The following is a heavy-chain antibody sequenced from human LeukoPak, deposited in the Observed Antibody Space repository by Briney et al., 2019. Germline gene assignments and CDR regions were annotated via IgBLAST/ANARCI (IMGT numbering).Heavy chain of an antibody. CDR1: GYTGTGYY. CDR3: ARGDVDTAMVDY. V-gene: IGHV1-2*02. CDR2: INPNRGGT. Sequence: ASVTVSCKASGYTGTGYYMHWVRQAPGQGLEWMGWINPNRGGTNYAQKFQGRVTMTRDTSISTAYMELSRLRSDDTAVYYCARGDVDTAMVDYWGQGTLVTVSS. D-gene: IGHD5-18*01. J-gene: IGHJ4*02.